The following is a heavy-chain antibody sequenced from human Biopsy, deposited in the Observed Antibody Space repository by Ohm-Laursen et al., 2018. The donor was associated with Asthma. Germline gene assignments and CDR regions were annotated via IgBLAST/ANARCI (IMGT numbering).Heavy chain of an antibody. CDR3: TRVLSKYSGAFKRTFHHNGMDV. V-gene: IGHV3-21*01. CDR1: GFTFSSYG. J-gene: IGHJ6*02. CDR2: INSSSII. Sequence: SLRLSCSASGFTFSSYGMHWVRQAPGKGLEWLSYINSSSIIYYADPVKGRFTISRDNAKNTLYLQMNSLRADDTALYYCTRVLSKYSGAFKRTFHHNGMDVWGRGTTVTVSS. D-gene: IGHD5-12*01.